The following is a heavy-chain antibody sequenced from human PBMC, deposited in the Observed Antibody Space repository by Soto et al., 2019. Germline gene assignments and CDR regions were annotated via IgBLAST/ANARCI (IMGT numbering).Heavy chain of an antibody. D-gene: IGHD6-13*01. CDR1: GFSFNSYA. J-gene: IGHJ6*02. CDR3: AKAILAATIGPYAMDV. CDR2: ISYDGSNI. V-gene: IGHV3-30*18. Sequence: XGSLRLSCAAAGFSFNSYAMHWVRQAPGRGLEWMGVISYDGSNIYYADFVKGRFTISRDRSKNTLFLQGDSLRGDDTATYYCAKAILAATIGPYAMDVWGQGTTVTVSS.